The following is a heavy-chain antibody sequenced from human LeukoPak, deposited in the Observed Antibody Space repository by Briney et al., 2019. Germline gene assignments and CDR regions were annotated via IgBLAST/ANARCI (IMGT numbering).Heavy chain of an antibody. V-gene: IGHV4-30-2*01. D-gene: IGHD3-22*01. CDR1: GGSISSGGYS. CDR3: VRGYYYDSSGYWVRAFDI. Sequence: SETLSLTCAVSGGSISSGGYSWSWIRQPPGKGLEWIGYMYHSGTTHYNPSLKSRATISVDRSKNQFSLKLSSVTAADTAVYYCVRGYYYDSSGYWVRAFDIWGQGTMVTVSS. CDR2: MYHSGTT. J-gene: IGHJ3*02.